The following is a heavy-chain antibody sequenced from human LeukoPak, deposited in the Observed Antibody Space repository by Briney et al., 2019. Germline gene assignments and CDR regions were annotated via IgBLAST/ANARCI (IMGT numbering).Heavy chain of an antibody. V-gene: IGHV4-59*11. J-gene: IGHJ5*02. CDR1: GGSISSHY. D-gene: IGHD3-22*01. CDR2: IYYSGSS. Sequence: KPSETLSLTCTVSGGSISSHYWSWIQQPPGKGLEGIGYIYYSGSSKYNPSLKSRVTISVDTSKNQFSLKLSSVIAADTAVYYCARLYDSSGYTNWLDPWGQGTLVTISS. CDR3: ARLYDSSGYTNWLDP.